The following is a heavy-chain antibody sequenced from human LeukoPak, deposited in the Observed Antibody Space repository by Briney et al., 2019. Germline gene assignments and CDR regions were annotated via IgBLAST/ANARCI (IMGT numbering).Heavy chain of an antibody. J-gene: IGHJ3*02. CDR2: ITKNGDKT. Sequence: GGSLRLSCVPSGITFSNSALNWVRQAPGKGLEWVATITKNGDKTYYADSVKGLFTISRDTFRDTLYLQMNSLRAEDTAVYHCVKSAGKDGCRDVFDIWGQGTVVTVSS. D-gene: IGHD2-15*01. CDR3: VKSAGKDGCRDVFDI. CDR1: GITFSNSA. V-gene: IGHV3-23*01.